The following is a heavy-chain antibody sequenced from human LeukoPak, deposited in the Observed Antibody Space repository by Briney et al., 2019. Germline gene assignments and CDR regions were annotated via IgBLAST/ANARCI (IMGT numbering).Heavy chain of an antibody. V-gene: IGHV3-13*01. D-gene: IGHD1-1*01. CDR2: IGTAGDT. CDR3: ARVAKERVGGVYYFDY. J-gene: IGHJ4*02. CDR1: GFTFSDYD. Sequence: QPGGSLRLSCAASGFTFSDYDMHWVRQATGKGLEWVSAIGTAGDTYYTGSVKGRFTISRENAKNSLYLQMNSLRAGDTAVYYCARVAKERVGGVYYFDYWGQGTPVTVSS.